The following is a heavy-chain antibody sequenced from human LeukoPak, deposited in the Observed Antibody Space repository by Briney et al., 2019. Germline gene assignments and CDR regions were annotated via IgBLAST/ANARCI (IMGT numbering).Heavy chain of an antibody. J-gene: IGHJ4*02. D-gene: IGHD2-8*01. CDR1: EFTFDNYA. CDR3: AQGKNIILMAQVSPFDY. V-gene: IGHV3-23*01. Sequence: GGSLRLSCAASEFTFDNYAMSWVRQAPGKGLEWVSVISGSGYYSYYADSVKGRFTVSRDNSKTTLYLQMNSLRTEDTAVYYCAQGKNIILMAQVSPFDYWGQGALVTVSS. CDR2: ISGSGYYS.